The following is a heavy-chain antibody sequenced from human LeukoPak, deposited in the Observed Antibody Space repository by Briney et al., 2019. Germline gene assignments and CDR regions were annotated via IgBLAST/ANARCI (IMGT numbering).Heavy chain of an antibody. CDR2: INHRGST. J-gene: IGHJ4*02. D-gene: IGHD6-19*01. CDR3: ASSGWYRGY. CDR1: GGSFSGYY. Sequence: PSETLSLTCAVYGGSFSGYYWSWIRQPPGKGLEWIGEINHRGSTNYNPSLKSRATISVDTSKNQFSLKLSSVTAADTAVYYCASSGWYRGYWGQGTLVTVSS. V-gene: IGHV4-34*01.